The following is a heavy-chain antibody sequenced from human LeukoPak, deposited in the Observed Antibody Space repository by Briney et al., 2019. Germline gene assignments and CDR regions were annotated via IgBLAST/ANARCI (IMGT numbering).Heavy chain of an antibody. CDR2: INHSGST. Sequence: PSETLSLTCAVYGGSFSGYYWSWIRQPPGKGLEWIGEINHSGSTNYNPSLKSRVTISVDTSKNQFSLKLSSVTAADTAVYYCARGDFLPTIQLWLGYDYWGQGTLVTVSS. CDR1: GGSFSGYY. CDR3: ARGDFLPTIQLWLGYDY. J-gene: IGHJ4*02. V-gene: IGHV4-34*01. D-gene: IGHD5-18*01.